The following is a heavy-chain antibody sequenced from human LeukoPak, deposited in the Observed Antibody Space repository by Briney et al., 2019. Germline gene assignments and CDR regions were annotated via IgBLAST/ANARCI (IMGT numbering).Heavy chain of an antibody. D-gene: IGHD6-19*01. CDR1: GFTFSGYA. V-gene: IGHV3-23*01. CDR2: ISGGGSST. Sequence: GGSLRLSCAASGFTFSGYAMSWVRQAPGKGLEWVSAISGGGSSTYYADSVKGRFTISRDNAKNSLYLQMNSLRAEDTAVYYCARDRLLITVAGTVDQWGRGTLVTVSS. J-gene: IGHJ4*02. CDR3: ARDRLLITVAGTVDQ.